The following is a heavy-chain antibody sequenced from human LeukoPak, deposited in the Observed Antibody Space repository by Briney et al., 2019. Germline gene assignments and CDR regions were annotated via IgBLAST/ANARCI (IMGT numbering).Heavy chain of an antibody. Sequence: TGGSLRLSCAASGFTFSSYAMSWVRQAPGKGLEWVSAISGSGGSTYYADSVKGRFTISRDNSKNTLYLQMNSLRAEDTAVYYCAKDIVVVPAAMRSAFDIWGQGTMVTVSS. CDR1: GFTFSSYA. CDR3: AKDIVVVPAAMRSAFDI. V-gene: IGHV3-23*01. CDR2: ISGSGGST. D-gene: IGHD2-2*01. J-gene: IGHJ3*02.